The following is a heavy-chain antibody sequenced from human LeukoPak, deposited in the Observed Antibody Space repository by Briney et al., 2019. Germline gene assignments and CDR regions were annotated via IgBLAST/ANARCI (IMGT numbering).Heavy chain of an antibody. V-gene: IGHV1-2*02. CDR1: GYTFTGYY. CDR3: ASSRYSSSWGPYDAFDI. D-gene: IGHD6-13*01. CDR2: INPNSGGT. Sequence: ASVKVSCKASGYTFTGYYMHWVRQVPGQGLEWMGWINPNSGGTNYAQKFQGRVTMTRDTSISTAYMELSRLRSDDTAVYYCASSRYSSSWGPYDAFDIWGQGTMVTVSS. J-gene: IGHJ3*02.